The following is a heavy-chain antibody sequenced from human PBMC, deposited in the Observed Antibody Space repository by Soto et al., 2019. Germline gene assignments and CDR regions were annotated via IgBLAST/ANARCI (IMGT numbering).Heavy chain of an antibody. CDR3: ARVTTEFDY. J-gene: IGHJ4*02. Sequence: FQPMPLTYGVSGDSIVDLGYYWSWIRQHPGKGLEWIGHIYHSGTTYYNPALKSRVSISIDTSKNQFSLNVTSVTSADTAVYYCARVTTEFDYWGLGTLVTVS. CDR1: GDSIVDLGYY. D-gene: IGHD3-22*01. CDR2: IYHSGTT. V-gene: IGHV4-31*11.